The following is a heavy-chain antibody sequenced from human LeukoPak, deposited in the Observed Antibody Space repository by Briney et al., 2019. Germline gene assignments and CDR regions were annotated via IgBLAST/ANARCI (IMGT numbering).Heavy chain of an antibody. CDR1: VFTFSNYW. V-gene: IGHV3-74*01. CDR3: ARDFLHLGG. Sequence: PVGSLRLSCAPSVFTFSNYWMHCVRHAPGKGLGCVSRINTDGSSTSYVDSLRGRFTISRENAKNTLYSQWNRLRAEKTAVYYCARDFLHLGGWGQGTMVTVSS. CDR2: INTDGSST. D-gene: IGHD3-16*01. J-gene: IGHJ3*01.